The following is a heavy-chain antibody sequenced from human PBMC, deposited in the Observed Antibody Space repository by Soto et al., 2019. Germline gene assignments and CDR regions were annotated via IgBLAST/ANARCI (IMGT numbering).Heavy chain of an antibody. CDR1: GFTFSDYY. CDR3: VRDLYGSGTSLRGWFDP. Sequence: GGSLRLSCAASGFTFSDYYIAWIRQAPGKGLEWISYISSTGIYKRYADSVKGRFTIARDNANNSLVLQMNSLRADDTAVYCCVRDLYGSGTSLRGWFDPWGQGTLVTVSS. V-gene: IGHV3-11*06. J-gene: IGHJ5*02. D-gene: IGHD3-10*01. CDR2: ISSTGIYK.